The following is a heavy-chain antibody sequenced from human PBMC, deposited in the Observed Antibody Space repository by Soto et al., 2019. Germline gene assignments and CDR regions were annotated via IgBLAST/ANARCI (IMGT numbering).Heavy chain of an antibody. CDR3: ARDLRLRADSSGYKVYHYYGMDV. Sequence: SETLSLTCTVSGGSISSGGYYWSWIRQHPGKGLEWIGYIYYSGSTYYNPSLKSRVTISVDTSKNQFSLKLSSVTAADTAVYYCARDLRLRADSSGYKVYHYYGMDVWGQGTTVTVSS. J-gene: IGHJ6*02. V-gene: IGHV4-31*03. D-gene: IGHD3-22*01. CDR2: IYYSGST. CDR1: GGSISSGGYY.